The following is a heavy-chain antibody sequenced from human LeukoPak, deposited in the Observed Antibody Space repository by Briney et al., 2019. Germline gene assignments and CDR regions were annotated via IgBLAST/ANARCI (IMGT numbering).Heavy chain of an antibody. CDR3: ARDPSAYSSSWYPRHFDY. Sequence: GASVKVSCKASGYTFTSYGISWVRQAPGQGLEWMGWISAYNGNTNYAQKLQGRVTMTTDTSTSTAYMELRSLRSDDTAVYYCARDPSAYSSSWYPRHFDYWGQGTLVTVSS. CDR2: ISAYNGNT. J-gene: IGHJ4*02. V-gene: IGHV1-18*01. CDR1: GYTFTSYG. D-gene: IGHD6-13*01.